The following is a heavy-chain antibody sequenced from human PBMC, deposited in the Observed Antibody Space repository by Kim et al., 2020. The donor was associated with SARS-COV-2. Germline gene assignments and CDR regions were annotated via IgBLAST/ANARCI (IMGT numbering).Heavy chain of an antibody. CDR3: ARQAGPHSGSYYYGMDV. V-gene: IGHV3-30-3*01. J-gene: IGHJ6*02. D-gene: IGHD1-26*01. CDR1: GFTFSSYA. Sequence: GGSLRLSCAASGFTFSSYAMHWVRQAPGKGLEWVAVISYDGSNKYYADSVKGRFTISRDNSKNTLYLQMNSLRAEDTAVYYCARQAGPHSGSYYYGMDVWGQGTTVTVSS. CDR2: ISYDGSNK.